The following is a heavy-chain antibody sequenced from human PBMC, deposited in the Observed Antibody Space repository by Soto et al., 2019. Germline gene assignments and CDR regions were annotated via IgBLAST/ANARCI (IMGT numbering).Heavy chain of an antibody. CDR1: GFTFSSYG. V-gene: IGHV3-33*01. D-gene: IGHD6-19*01. Sequence: QVQLVESGGGVVQPGRSLRLSCAASGFTFSSYGMHWVRQAPGKGLEWVAVIWYDGSNKYYADSVKGRFTISRDNSKNTPYMKMNSLRAEDTAVYYCAREFSSGWYRYGMDVWGQGTTVTVSS. CDR2: IWYDGSNK. J-gene: IGHJ6*02. CDR3: AREFSSGWYRYGMDV.